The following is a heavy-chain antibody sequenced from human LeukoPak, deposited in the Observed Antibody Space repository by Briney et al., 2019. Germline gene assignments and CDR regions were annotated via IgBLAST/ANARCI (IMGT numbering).Heavy chain of an antibody. CDR2: ISAHSGNT. CDR1: GYTFSTYG. V-gene: IGHV1-18*01. J-gene: IGHJ4*02. Sequence: ASVKDSCKTSGYTFSTYGITWVRQAPGQGFQWMGWISAHSGNTKYAENFQGRISLTTDTSATTAYMELRSLTSDDTAVYYCARDLSSGGWTLEFYYWGQGSLVTVAS. D-gene: IGHD1-1*01. CDR3: ARDLSSGGWTLEFYY.